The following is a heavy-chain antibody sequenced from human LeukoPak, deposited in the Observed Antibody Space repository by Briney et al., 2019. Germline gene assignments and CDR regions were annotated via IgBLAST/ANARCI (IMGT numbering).Heavy chain of an antibody. CDR1: GFTFSSYG. CDR3: AKDWTGVAGTVPDAFDI. J-gene: IGHJ3*02. D-gene: IGHD6-19*01. Sequence: GGSLRLSCAASGFTFSSYGMHWVRQTPGKGLEWVAVISYDGSNKYYADSVKGRFTISRDNSKNTLYLQMNSLRAEDTAVYYCAKDWTGVAGTVPDAFDIWGQGTMVTVSS. V-gene: IGHV3-30*18. CDR2: ISYDGSNK.